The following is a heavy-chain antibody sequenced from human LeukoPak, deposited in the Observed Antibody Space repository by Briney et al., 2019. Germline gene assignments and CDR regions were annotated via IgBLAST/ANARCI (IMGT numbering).Heavy chain of an antibody. V-gene: IGHV4-34*01. CDR1: GGSFSGYY. CDR2: INHSGST. CDR3: ASRGTLLLWFGEL. Sequence: SETLSLTCAVYGGSFSGYYWSWIRQPPGKGLEWIGEINHSGSTNYNPSLKSRVTLSVDTSKNQFSLKLSSVTAADTAVYYCASRGTLLLWFGELWGQGTLVTVSS. D-gene: IGHD3-10*01. J-gene: IGHJ4*02.